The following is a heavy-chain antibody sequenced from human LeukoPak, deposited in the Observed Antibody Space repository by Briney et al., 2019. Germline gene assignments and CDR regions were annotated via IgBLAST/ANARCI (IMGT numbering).Heavy chain of an antibody. D-gene: IGHD6-13*01. CDR1: GLTFGGDV. Sequence: PRGPLRLSSAASGLTFGGDVIGWVRQAPGKGLEWVSAISGSGGSTYYADSVKGRFTISRDNSKNTLYLQMNSLRAEDTAVYYCAKGGGSSWYGAVWFDPWGQGTLVTVSS. CDR3: AKGGGSSWYGAVWFDP. CDR2: ISGSGGST. V-gene: IGHV3-23*01. J-gene: IGHJ5*02.